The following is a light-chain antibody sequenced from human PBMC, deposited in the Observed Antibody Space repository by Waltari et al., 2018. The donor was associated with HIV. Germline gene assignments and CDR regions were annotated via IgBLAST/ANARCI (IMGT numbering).Light chain of an antibody. CDR3: QLYGRSRT. V-gene: IGKV1-5*03. CDR1: QSISSS. Sequence: DIQMTQSPSTLSASVGDRVSITCRASQSISSSLAWYQQKPGKVPKLLIYKASTLESGVPSRFSGSGSGTQFTLTISSLQPDDFATYYCQLYGRSRTFGQGTKVDIK. CDR2: KAS. J-gene: IGKJ1*01.